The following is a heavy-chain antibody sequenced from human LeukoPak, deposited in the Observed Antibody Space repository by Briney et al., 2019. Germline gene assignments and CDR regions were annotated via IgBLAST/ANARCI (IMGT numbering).Heavy chain of an antibody. CDR1: GFTLSSYA. J-gene: IGHJ6*03. V-gene: IGHV3-23*01. CDR3: AKDDDGGDSPYYYYYYMDV. CDR2: ISGSGGST. Sequence: GGSLRLSCAASGFTLSSYAMSWVRQAPGKGLEWVSAISGSGGSTYYADSVKGRFTISRDNSKNTLYLQMNSLRAEDTAVYYCAKDDDGGDSPYYYYYYMDVWGKGTTVTVSS. D-gene: IGHD2-21*02.